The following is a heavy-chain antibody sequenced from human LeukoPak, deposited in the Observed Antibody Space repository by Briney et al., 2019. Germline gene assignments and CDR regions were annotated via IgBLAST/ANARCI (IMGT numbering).Heavy chain of an antibody. CDR2: IYYSGST. D-gene: IGHD6-13*01. V-gene: IGHV4-59*01. J-gene: IGHJ6*03. CDR3: ARGQLVRDDPRPNYYYYMDV. Sequence: SETLSLTCTVSGGSISSYYWSWIRQPPGKGLEWIGYIYYSGSTNYNPSLKSRVTISVDTSKNQFSLKLSSVTAADTAVYYCARGQLVRDDPRPNYYYYMDVWGKGTTVTVSS. CDR1: GGSISSYY.